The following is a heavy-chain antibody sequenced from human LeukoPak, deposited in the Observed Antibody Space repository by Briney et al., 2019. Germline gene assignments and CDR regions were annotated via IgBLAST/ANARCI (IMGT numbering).Heavy chain of an antibody. D-gene: IGHD4-17*01. CDR2: IYHSGTT. Sequence: SETLSLTCSVSGYSISSGYYWGWIRQIPGKGLEWIGSIYHSGTTYYSPSLKSRVMISVDTSRNQFSLKLTSVTAADTAVYYCARQNGDYPDYWGQGTLVTVSS. V-gene: IGHV4-38-2*02. CDR3: ARQNGDYPDY. CDR1: GYSISSGYY. J-gene: IGHJ4*02.